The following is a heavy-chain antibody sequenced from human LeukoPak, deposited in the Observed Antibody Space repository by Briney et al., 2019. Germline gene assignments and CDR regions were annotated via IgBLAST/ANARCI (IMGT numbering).Heavy chain of an antibody. Sequence: ASVKVSCKASGCTFTSYGISWVRQAPGQGLEWMGWISAYNGNTNYAQKLQGRVTMTTDTSTSTAYMELRSLRSDDTAVYYCAREGYCSSTSCYIWFDPWGQGTLVTVSS. V-gene: IGHV1-18*01. CDR3: AREGYCSSTSCYIWFDP. CDR2: ISAYNGNT. D-gene: IGHD2-2*02. CDR1: GCTFTSYG. J-gene: IGHJ5*02.